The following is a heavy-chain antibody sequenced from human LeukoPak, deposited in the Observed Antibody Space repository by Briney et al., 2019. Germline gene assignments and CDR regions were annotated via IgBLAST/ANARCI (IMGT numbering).Heavy chain of an antibody. D-gene: IGHD2-15*01. CDR2: INDDESVT. CDR1: GFTFSSYW. Sequence: GGSLRLSCAASGFTFSSYWMHWVRQAPGKGLVWVSRINDDESVTNYADSVKGRFTISRDNAKHTLYLQMNSLRAEDTAVYFCARDLGSGGSCYRNWGQGTLVTVSS. V-gene: IGHV3-74*01. CDR3: ARDLGSGGSCYRN. J-gene: IGHJ4*02.